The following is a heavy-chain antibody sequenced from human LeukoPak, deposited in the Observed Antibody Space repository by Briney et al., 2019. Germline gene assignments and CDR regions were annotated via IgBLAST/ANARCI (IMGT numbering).Heavy chain of an antibody. J-gene: IGHJ4*02. D-gene: IGHD6-13*01. CDR1: GFTFSNYA. V-gene: IGHV3-30-3*01. Sequence: GGSLRLSCAASGFTFSNYAIHWVRRAPGKGLEWVAFISYDGSNKYYADSVKGRFTISRDNSKNTLYLQMNSLRAEDTAVYYCARGIAAAASDYWGQGTLVTVSS. CDR3: ARGIAAAASDY. CDR2: ISYDGSNK.